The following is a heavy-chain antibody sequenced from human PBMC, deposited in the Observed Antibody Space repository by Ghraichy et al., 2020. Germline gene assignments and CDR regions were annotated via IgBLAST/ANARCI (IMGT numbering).Heavy chain of an antibody. J-gene: IGHJ6*03. V-gene: IGHV3-73*01. Sequence: WVDRIRSKANSYATAYAASVKGRFTISRDDSKNTAYLQMNSLKTEDTAVYYCTRGYYYYYMDVWGKGTTGNV. CDR2: IRSKANSYAT. CDR3: TRGYYYYYMDV.